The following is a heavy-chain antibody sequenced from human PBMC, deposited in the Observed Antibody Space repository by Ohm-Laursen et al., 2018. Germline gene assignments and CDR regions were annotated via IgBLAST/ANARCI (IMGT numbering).Heavy chain of an antibody. CDR1: GFTFTDYN. V-gene: IGHV1-2*06. D-gene: IGHD3-3*01. Sequence: ASVKVSCKASGFTFTDYNIHWVRQAPGQGLEWVGRVVPSSGGTNFAQKFQGRVTMTRDTSITTAYMELSGLIPDDTAVYYCVLGWSTGVDIWGQGTTVTVSS. J-gene: IGHJ6*02. CDR3: VLGWSTGVDI. CDR2: VVPSSGGT.